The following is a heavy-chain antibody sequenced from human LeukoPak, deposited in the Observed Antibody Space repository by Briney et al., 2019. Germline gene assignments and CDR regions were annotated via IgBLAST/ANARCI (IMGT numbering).Heavy chain of an antibody. CDR3: AKAGPTSSWYQTFNC. Sequence: GGSLRLSCAASGFTFSSYSMNWVRQAPGKGLEWVSYISSSSSTIYYADSVKGRFTISRDNARNSLYLQMNSLRPEDTALYYCAKAGPTSSWYQTFNCWGQGTLVTVSS. D-gene: IGHD6-13*01. V-gene: IGHV3-48*04. J-gene: IGHJ4*02. CDR1: GFTFSSYS. CDR2: ISSSSSTI.